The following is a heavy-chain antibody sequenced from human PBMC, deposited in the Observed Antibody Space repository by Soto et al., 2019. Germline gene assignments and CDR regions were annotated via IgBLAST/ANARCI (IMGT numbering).Heavy chain of an antibody. V-gene: IGHV1-2*06. CDR1: GSNITGYY. J-gene: IGHJ5*02. Sequence: DSLKLTCTASGSNITGYYMTWVRKAPGPGHERMGRINPNHGGTAYDQKSQGRVTMTRDTSISTAYMEPSRLRSDDTAVYYCAGGVLSGSYYSWFGPWGQGTPVTVSS. D-gene: IGHD1-26*01. CDR2: INPNHGGT. CDR3: AGGVLSGSYYSWFGP.